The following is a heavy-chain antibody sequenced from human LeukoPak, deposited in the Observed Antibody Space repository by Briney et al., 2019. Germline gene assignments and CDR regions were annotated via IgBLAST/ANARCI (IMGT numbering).Heavy chain of an antibody. V-gene: IGHV4-38-2*02. Sequence: PSETLSLTCTVSGYSISSGYYWGWIRQPPGKGLEWIGSIYHSGSTYYSPSLKSRVTISVDTSKNQFSLKLSSVTAADTAVYYCGRSSWYYFDYWGQGTLVTVSS. J-gene: IGHJ4*02. CDR1: GYSISSGYY. CDR2: IYHSGST. D-gene: IGHD6-19*01. CDR3: GRSSWYYFDY.